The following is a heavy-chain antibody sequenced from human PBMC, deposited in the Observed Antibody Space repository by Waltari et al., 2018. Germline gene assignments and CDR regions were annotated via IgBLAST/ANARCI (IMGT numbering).Heavy chain of an antibody. J-gene: IGHJ3*01. CDR1: GFTFSDRG. V-gene: IGHV3-30*03. D-gene: IGHD1-1*01. CDR3: ATTIISPGAFDV. CDR2: ISYEGSDK. Sequence: QVQLVESGGGVVQSGGSLRLSCAASGFTFSDRGMHWVRQAPGKGLEWVAVISYEGSDKVFGVSVKGRFTISRDNAKNTVSLLMNSLKSEDTAVYYCATTIISPGAFDVWGQGTMVSVSS.